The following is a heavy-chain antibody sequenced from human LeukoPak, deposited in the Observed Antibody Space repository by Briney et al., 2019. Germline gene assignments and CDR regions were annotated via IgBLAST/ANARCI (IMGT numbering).Heavy chain of an antibody. CDR1: GGSISSSSYY. CDR2: IYYSGST. V-gene: IGHV4-39*07. Sequence: SETLSLTCTVSGGSISSSSYYWGWIRQPPGKGLEWIGSIYYSGSTYYNPSLKSRVTISVDTSKNQFSLKMSSVTAADTAVYYCARRIDHWFDPWGQGTLVTVSS. J-gene: IGHJ5*02. CDR3: ARRIDHWFDP.